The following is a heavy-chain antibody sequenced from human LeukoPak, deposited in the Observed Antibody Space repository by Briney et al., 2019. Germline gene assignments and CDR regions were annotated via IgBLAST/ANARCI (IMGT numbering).Heavy chain of an antibody. V-gene: IGHV3-23*01. CDR2: ISGSGGST. Sequence: TGGSLRLSCAASGFTFSSYAMSWVRQAPGKGLEWVSAISGSGGSTYYADSVKGRFTISRDNSKNTLYLQMNSLRAEDTAVYYCAKDLSSYYYDSSGYYGGEYDYWGQGTLVTVSS. CDR3: AKDLSSYYYDSSGYYGGEYDY. CDR1: GFTFSSYA. D-gene: IGHD3-22*01. J-gene: IGHJ4*02.